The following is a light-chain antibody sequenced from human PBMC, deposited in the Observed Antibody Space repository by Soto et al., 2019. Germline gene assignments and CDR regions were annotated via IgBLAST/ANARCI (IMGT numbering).Light chain of an antibody. Sequence: QSALTQPASVSGSPGQSITISCTGTSSDVGGYEYVSWYQQHPGKAPKRIIYDVSDRPFGVSNRFSGSKSGNTASLAISGLQAEDGPDYYCSSYTSSSPLGVFGTGTKLTVL. V-gene: IGLV2-14*01. J-gene: IGLJ1*01. CDR3: SSYTSSSPLGV. CDR2: DVS. CDR1: SSDVGGYEY.